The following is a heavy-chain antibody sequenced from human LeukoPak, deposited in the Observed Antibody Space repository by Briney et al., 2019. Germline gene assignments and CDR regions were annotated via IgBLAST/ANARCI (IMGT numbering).Heavy chain of an antibody. J-gene: IGHJ4*02. D-gene: IGHD5-24*01. Sequence: GGSLRLSCAASGFTFSSYAMSWVRQAPGKGLEWVSVISSSGDDIFYADSVKGRFTISRDNSKNTLYLQMSSLGVEDTAVYYCGKGDNNYYYDFWGRGTLVTVSS. CDR1: GFTFSSYA. V-gene: IGHV3-23*01. CDR3: GKGDNNYYYDF. CDR2: ISSSGDDI.